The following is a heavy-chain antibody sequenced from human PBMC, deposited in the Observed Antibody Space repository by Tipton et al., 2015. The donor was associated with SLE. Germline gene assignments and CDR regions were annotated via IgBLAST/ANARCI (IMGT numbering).Heavy chain of an antibody. CDR1: GFTFRSYW. V-gene: IGHV3-74*01. D-gene: IGHD3-10*01. CDR2: INSDGSRR. Sequence: PRLSCAASGFTFRSYWMQWVRQTPGKGLVWVTGINSDGSRRNYADSVKGRITISRDNAKNTLYLQMNSLRDDDTAVYYCAREESGYYYYYYGMDVWGQGTTVTVSS. J-gene: IGHJ6*02. CDR3: AREESGYYYYYYGMDV.